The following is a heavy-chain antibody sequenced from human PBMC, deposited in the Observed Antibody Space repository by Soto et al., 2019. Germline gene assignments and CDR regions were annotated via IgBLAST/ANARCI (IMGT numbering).Heavy chain of an antibody. CDR3: ARAPPYCPGGRCYSGHHYYYYVMDV. CDR1: GGTFSTYS. Sequence: QVQLVQSGAEVKKPGSSVKVSCKASGGTFSTYSISWVRQAPGQGLEWMGGIIPIFGTTNYAQQLQGRVTITADESTNTADMELSSLRSEDTAVYYCARAPPYCPGGRCYSGHHYYYYVMDVWGQGTTVTVSS. D-gene: IGHD2-15*01. J-gene: IGHJ6*02. V-gene: IGHV1-69*01. CDR2: IIPIFGTT.